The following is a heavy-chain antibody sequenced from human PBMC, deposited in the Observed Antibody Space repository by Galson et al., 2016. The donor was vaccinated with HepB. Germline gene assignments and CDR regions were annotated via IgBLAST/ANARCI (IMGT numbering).Heavy chain of an antibody. V-gene: IGHV3-23*01. Sequence: SLRLSCAASGFTFSNYAMSWVRQAPGKGLEWVSTIGGSGGNVYIGDSVKGRFTISRDNSKNTLRLQMDSLRAEDTAVYFCAKLIRTGSSGSDSWGQGTLVTVSS. CDR3: AKLIRTGSSGSDS. CDR2: IGGSGGNV. CDR1: GFTFSNYA. J-gene: IGHJ4*02. D-gene: IGHD5-12*01.